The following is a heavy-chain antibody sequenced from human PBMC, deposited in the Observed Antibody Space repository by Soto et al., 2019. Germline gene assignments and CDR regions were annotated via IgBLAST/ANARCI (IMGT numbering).Heavy chain of an antibody. CDR3: ARGGYYDVSAYYYQQY. J-gene: IGHJ4*02. V-gene: IGHV3-72*01. CDR2: TRNKANSYTI. Sequence: PGESLKISCAASGFTFSRYWLHWVRQAPGKGLEWVGRTRNKANSYTIEYAASVKGRFTISRDDSKNSLYLQMNSLKTEDTAVYYCARGGYYDVSAYYYQQYWGQGALVTVSS. D-gene: IGHD3-22*01. CDR1: GFTFSRYW.